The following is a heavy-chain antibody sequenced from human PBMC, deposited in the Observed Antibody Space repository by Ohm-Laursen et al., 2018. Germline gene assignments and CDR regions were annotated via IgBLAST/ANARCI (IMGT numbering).Heavy chain of an antibody. J-gene: IGHJ4*02. CDR3: AKESNWALDY. CDR1: GFTFSNYW. Sequence: SLRLSCAASGFTFSNYWMSWVRQTPGKGLEWVSAISWNSDIIAYADSVKGRFTISRDNAKNSLYLQMNSLRAEDTALYYCAKESNWALDYWGQGTLVTVSS. V-gene: IGHV3-9*01. D-gene: IGHD3-16*01. CDR2: ISWNSDII.